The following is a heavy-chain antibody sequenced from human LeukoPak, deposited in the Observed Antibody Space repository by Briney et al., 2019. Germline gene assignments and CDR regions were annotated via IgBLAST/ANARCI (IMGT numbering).Heavy chain of an antibody. J-gene: IGHJ4*02. Sequence: PGGSLRLSCAASGFTFSSYGMHWVRQAPGKGLEWVAFIRYDGSNKYYADSVKGRFTISRDNSKNTLYLQMNSLRAEDTAVYYCARSAAYYDILTGYFKFDYWGQGTLVTVSS. V-gene: IGHV3-30*02. CDR2: IRYDGSNK. CDR1: GFTFSSYG. D-gene: IGHD3-9*01. CDR3: ARSAAYYDILTGYFKFDY.